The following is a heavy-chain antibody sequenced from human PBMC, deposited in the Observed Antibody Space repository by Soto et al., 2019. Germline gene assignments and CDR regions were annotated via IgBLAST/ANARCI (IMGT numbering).Heavy chain of an antibody. V-gene: IGHV1-8*01. D-gene: IGHD6-6*01. J-gene: IGHJ5*02. CDR3: AREVVETSSLWLDP. CDR2: MNTNTNTT. Sequence: WVXRAPGQGLEWIGWMNTNTNTTDSAEVFEGRVSLTWDTSISTAYMQLNSLKIDDTAVYYCAREVVETSSLWLDPWGQGTLVTVSS.